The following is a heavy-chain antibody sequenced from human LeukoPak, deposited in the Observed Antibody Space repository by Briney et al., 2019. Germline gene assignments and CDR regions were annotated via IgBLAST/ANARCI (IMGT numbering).Heavy chain of an antibody. CDR3: AKGTSRQTDY. J-gene: IGHJ4*02. V-gene: IGHV3-30*18. Sequence: PGRSLRLSCAASGFTFSNYGMHWVRQAPGKGLEWVAVISYDGTDKYYADSVKGRFTISRDNSKNTLYLQMNSLRAEDTAVYYCAKGTSRQTDYWGQGTLVTVSS. CDR1: GFTFSNYG. CDR2: ISYDGTDK. D-gene: IGHD2-2*01.